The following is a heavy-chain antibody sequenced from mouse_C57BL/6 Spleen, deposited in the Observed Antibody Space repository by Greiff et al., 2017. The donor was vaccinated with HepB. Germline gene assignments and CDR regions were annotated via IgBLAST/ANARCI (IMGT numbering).Heavy chain of an antibody. CDR2: IDPSDSET. J-gene: IGHJ3*01. D-gene: IGHD4-1*01. CDR1: GYTFTSYW. Sequence: QVQLQQPGAELVRPGSSEKLSCKASGYTFTSYWMHWVKQRPIQGLEWIGNIDPSDSETHYNQKFKDKATLTVDKSSSTAYMQLSRLTSEDSAVYYCARKEKLGWLAYWGQGTLVTVSA. CDR3: ARKEKLGWLAY. V-gene: IGHV1-52*01.